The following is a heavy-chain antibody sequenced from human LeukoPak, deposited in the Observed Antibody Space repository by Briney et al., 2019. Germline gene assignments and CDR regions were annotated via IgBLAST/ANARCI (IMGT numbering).Heavy chain of an antibody. D-gene: IGHD2-15*01. CDR2: MTRSGRTI. CDR3: ARDCGGGSCYGPYDAFDI. Sequence: GGSLRLSCAASGFTFSSYEMNWVRQAPGKGLEWVSYMTRSGRTIYYADSVKGRFTISRDNAKNSLYLQMNSLRAEDTAVYYCARDCGGGSCYGPYDAFDIWGQGTMVTVSS. CDR1: GFTFSSYE. J-gene: IGHJ3*02. V-gene: IGHV3-48*03.